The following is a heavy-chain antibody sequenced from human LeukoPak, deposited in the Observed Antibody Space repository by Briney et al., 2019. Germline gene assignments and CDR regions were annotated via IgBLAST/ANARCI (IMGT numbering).Heavy chain of an antibody. V-gene: IGHV1-2*02. CDR2: MNPNSGAT. J-gene: IGHJ4*02. CDR3: ARVYGSGSYALHY. D-gene: IGHD3-10*01. Sequence: ASVKVSCKASGYTFTDYCIHWVRQAPGQGLEWMGWMNPNSGATDYAQKFQGRVTMTRDTSINTAYMELSRLRSDDTALYYCARVYGSGSYALHYWGQGTLVTVSS. CDR1: GYTFTDYC.